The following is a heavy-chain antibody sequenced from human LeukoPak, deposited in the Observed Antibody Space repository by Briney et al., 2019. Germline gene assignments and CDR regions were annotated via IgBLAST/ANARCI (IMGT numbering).Heavy chain of an antibody. D-gene: IGHD1-26*01. V-gene: IGHV4-34*01. J-gene: IGHJ4*02. CDR3: ARGLIVGATPFDY. CDR1: GGSFSGYY. Sequence: PSETLSLTCAVYGGSFSGYYWSWIRPPPGKGLEWIGEINHSGSTNYNPSLKSRVTISVDTSKNQFSLKLSSVTAADTAVYYCARGLIVGATPFDYWGQGTLVTVSS. CDR2: INHSGST.